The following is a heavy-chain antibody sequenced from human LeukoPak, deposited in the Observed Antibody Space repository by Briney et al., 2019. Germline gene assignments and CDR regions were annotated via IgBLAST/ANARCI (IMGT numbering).Heavy chain of an antibody. CDR3: AKSTAPQAGSFLDY. V-gene: IGHV3-9*01. CDR2: ISWNSGSV. CDR1: GFKFDDYA. Sequence: GGSRRLSCAASGFKFDDYAMHWVRQAPGKGLEWVSGISWNSGSVDYADFVKGRFTVSRDNDKNFLYLQMNSLRAEDTALYYCAKSTAPQAGSFLDYWGQGALVSVSS. J-gene: IGHJ4*02. D-gene: IGHD6-19*01.